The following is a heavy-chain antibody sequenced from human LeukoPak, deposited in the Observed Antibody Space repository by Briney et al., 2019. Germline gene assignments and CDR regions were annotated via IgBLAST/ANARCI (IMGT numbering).Heavy chain of an antibody. J-gene: IGHJ6*03. D-gene: IGHD3-3*01. V-gene: IGHV4-30-4*08. CDR3: ARGSYYDFWSGSYYMDV. CDR1: GGSISSGDYY. CDR2: IYYSGST. Sequence: SETLSLTCTVSGGSISSGDYYWSWIRQPPGRGLEWIGYIYYSGSTYYNPSLKSRVTISVDTSKNQFSLKLSSVTAADTAVYYCARGSYYDFWSGSYYMDVWGKGTTVTVSS.